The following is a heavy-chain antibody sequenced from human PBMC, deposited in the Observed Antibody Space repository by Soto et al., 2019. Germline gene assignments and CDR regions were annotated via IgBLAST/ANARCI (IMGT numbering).Heavy chain of an antibody. CDR1: GGSISSSNW. CDR2: IYHSGST. CDR3: AREGEIAAAGTQRPDAFDI. V-gene: IGHV4-4*02. D-gene: IGHD6-13*01. Sequence: QVQLQESGPVLVKPSGTLSLTCAVSGGSISSSNWWSWVRQPPGKGLEWIGEIYHSGSTKYNPSLKSQITIKVDNSKNQFSLKLSSVTGADTAVYYCAREGEIAAAGTQRPDAFDIWGQGTMVTVSS. J-gene: IGHJ3*02.